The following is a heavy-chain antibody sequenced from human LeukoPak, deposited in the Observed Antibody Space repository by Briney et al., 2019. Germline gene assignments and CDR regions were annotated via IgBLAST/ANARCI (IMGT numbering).Heavy chain of an antibody. CDR2: ISSSGSSI. CDR1: GFTFSDYY. CDR3: ARTHYMVRGVIKGNWFDP. J-gene: IGHJ5*02. Sequence: GGSLRLSCAASGFTFSDYYMSWIRQAPGKGLEWVSYISSSGSSIYSADSVKGRFTISRDNAKNSLYLQMNSLRAEDTAVYYCARTHYMVRGVIKGNWFDPWGQGTLVTVSS. D-gene: IGHD3-10*01. V-gene: IGHV3-11*01.